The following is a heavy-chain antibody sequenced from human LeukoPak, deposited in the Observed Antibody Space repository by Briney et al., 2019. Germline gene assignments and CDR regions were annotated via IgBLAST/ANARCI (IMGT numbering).Heavy chain of an antibody. CDR1: GFNLRDYY. D-gene: IGHD5-24*01. CDR3: ARLVEMADYYFDY. CDR2: ICISGSTI. J-gene: IGHJ4*02. V-gene: IGHV3-11*01. Sequence: GGSLRLFRAASGFNLRDYYMSWIDQAPGKGRAWVSYICISGSTIYYADSVKGRFTISRDNAKNSLYLQMNSLRAEDTAVYYCARLVEMADYYFDYWGQGTLVTVSS.